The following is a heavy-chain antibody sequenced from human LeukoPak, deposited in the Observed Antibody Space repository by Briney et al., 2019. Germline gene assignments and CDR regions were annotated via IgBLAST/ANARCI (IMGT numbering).Heavy chain of an antibody. V-gene: IGHV1-69*06. D-gene: IGHD6-13*01. Sequence: SVKVSCKASGGTFSSYAISWVRQAPGQGLEWMGGIIPIFGTANYAQKFQGRVTITADKSTSTAYMELSSLRSEDTAVYYCARDFGIAAAGWLCNWGQGTLVTVSS. CDR1: GGTFSSYA. CDR2: IIPIFGTA. J-gene: IGHJ4*02. CDR3: ARDFGIAAAGWLCN.